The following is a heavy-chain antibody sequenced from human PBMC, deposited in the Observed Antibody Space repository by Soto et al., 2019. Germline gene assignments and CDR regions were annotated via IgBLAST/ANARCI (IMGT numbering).Heavy chain of an antibody. Sequence: QVQLQESGPGLVKPSGTLSLTCAVSSGSISSSNWWSWVRQPPGKGLEWIGEIYHSGSTNYNQSLKSRVTISVDKSKNQFSLKLSSVTAADTAVYYCARVGTTVTKVRDDAFDIWGQGTMVTVSS. CDR1: SGSISSSNW. J-gene: IGHJ3*02. V-gene: IGHV4-4*02. CDR3: ARVGTTVTKVRDDAFDI. CDR2: IYHSGST. D-gene: IGHD4-17*01.